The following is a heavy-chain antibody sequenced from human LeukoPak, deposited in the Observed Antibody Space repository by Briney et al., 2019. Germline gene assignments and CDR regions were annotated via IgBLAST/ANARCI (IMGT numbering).Heavy chain of an antibody. V-gene: IGHV4-31*03. CDR2: IYYSGST. Sequence: SETLSLTCTVSGGSISSGGYYWSWIRQHPGKGLEWIGYIYYSGSTYYNPSLKSRVTISVDTSKNQFSLKLSSVTAADTAVYYCARDREYYGSGSPGAFDIWGQGTMVTVPS. CDR3: ARDREYYGSGSPGAFDI. J-gene: IGHJ3*02. CDR1: GGSISSGGYY. D-gene: IGHD3-10*01.